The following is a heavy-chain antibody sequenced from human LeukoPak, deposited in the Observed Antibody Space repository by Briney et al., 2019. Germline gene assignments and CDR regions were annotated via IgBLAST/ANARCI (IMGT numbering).Heavy chain of an antibody. J-gene: IGHJ3*02. D-gene: IGHD3-22*01. CDR3: ARGGGYYDSSGYYTNNDAFDI. Sequence: PSETLSLTCTVSSGSISSGNHYWSWIRQPPGKGLEWIGYIYNSGSTYYNPSLKSRVTVSVDTSKNQFSLKLSSVTAADTAVYYCARGGGYYDSSGYYTNNDAFDIWGQGTMVTVSS. CDR1: SGSISSGNHY. CDR2: IYNSGST. V-gene: IGHV4-30-4*01.